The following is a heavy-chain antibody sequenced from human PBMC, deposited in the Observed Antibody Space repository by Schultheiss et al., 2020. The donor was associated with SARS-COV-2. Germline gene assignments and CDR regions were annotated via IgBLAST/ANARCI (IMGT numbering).Heavy chain of an antibody. CDR1: GYTFTSYG. Sequence: ASVKVSCKASGYTFTSYGISWVRQAPGQGLEWMGWISAYNGNTNYAQKLQGRVTMTTDTSTSTAYMELRSLRSVDTAVYYCARVLRDTAMGYFDYWGQGTLVTVSS. CDR2: ISAYNGNT. J-gene: IGHJ4*02. CDR3: ARVLRDTAMGYFDY. V-gene: IGHV1-18*01. D-gene: IGHD5-18*01.